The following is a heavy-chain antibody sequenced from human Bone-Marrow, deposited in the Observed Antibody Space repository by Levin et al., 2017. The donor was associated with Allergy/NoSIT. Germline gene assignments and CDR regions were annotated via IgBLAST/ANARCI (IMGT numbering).Heavy chain of an antibody. J-gene: IGHJ3*02. CDR3: TPDGGALGYCSTSSCQGGAFDI. CDR2: VKSKTDGGAT. Sequence: GGSLRLSCAASGLTFNHAWMSWVRQAPGKGLEWVGRVKSKTDGGATDYAAPVKGRFTISRDDSKNTLYLQMNSLKTEDTAVYYCTPDGGALGYCSTSSCQGGAFDIWGQGTMVTVSS. V-gene: IGHV3-15*01. D-gene: IGHD2-2*01. CDR1: GLTFNHAW.